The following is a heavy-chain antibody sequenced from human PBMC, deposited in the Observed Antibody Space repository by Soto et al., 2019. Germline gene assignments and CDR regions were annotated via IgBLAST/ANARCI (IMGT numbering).Heavy chain of an antibody. Sequence: PGGSLRLSCAASGFTFGTTDMSWVSQAPGEGVYGISDISVSGGSSDYADSVKGRFTISRDNSKNTLFLQMNSLRGEDTAIYYCALSPRPNTSGFPDYYDLWGPGTLVTVS. CDR3: ALSPRPNTSGFPDYYDL. V-gene: IGHV3-23*01. J-gene: IGHJ4*02. D-gene: IGHD6-19*01. CDR2: ISVSGGSS. CDR1: GFTFGTTD.